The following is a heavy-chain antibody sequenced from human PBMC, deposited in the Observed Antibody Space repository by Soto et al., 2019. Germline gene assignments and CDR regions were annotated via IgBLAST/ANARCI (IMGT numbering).Heavy chain of an antibody. CDR2: IYYSGST. CDR3: ARMGGGYCSGGSCYGLAADY. J-gene: IGHJ4*02. Sequence: SETLSLTCTVSGGSISSYYWSWIRQPPGKGLEWIGYIYYSGSTNYNPSLKSRVTISVDTSKNQFSLKLSSVTAADTAVYYCARMGGGYCSGGSCYGLAADYWGQGTLVTVSS. V-gene: IGHV4-59*01. D-gene: IGHD2-15*01. CDR1: GGSISSYY.